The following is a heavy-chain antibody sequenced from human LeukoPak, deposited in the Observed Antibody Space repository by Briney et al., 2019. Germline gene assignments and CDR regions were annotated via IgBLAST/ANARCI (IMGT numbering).Heavy chain of an antibody. Sequence: SVKVSCKASGGTFSSYAISWVRQAPGQGLEWMGGIIPIFGTANYAQKFQGRATITADESTSTAYMELSSLRSADTAVYYCARPGLYSTSVRAFDIWGQGTMVTVSS. CDR2: IIPIFGTA. CDR3: ARPGLYSTSVRAFDI. CDR1: GGTFSSYA. D-gene: IGHD6-13*01. J-gene: IGHJ3*02. V-gene: IGHV1-69*13.